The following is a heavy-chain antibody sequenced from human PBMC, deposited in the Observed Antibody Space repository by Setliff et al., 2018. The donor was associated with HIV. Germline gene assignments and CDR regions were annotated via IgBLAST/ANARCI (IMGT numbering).Heavy chain of an antibody. CDR2: IYFSGSA. CDR3: ARGGGYNFWSGYSHYFYMDV. D-gene: IGHD3-3*01. J-gene: IGHJ6*03. Sequence: PSETLSLTCAVYGGSFSGYYWGWIRQPPGKGLEWIGSIYFSGSAHYNPSLKSRVTISVDTSKNQFSLKLSSVTAADTAMYYCARGGGYNFWSGYSHYFYMDVWGKGTTVTVSS. V-gene: IGHV4-34*01. CDR1: GGSFSGYY.